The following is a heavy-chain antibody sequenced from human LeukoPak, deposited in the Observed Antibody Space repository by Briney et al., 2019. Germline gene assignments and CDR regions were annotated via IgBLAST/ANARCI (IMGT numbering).Heavy chain of an antibody. D-gene: IGHD2-15*01. CDR1: GYSISSGYY. V-gene: IGHV4-38-2*02. Sequence: PSETLSLTCAVSGYSISSGYYWGWIRQPPGKGLEWIGSIYHGGSTYYNPSLKSRVTISVDTSKNQFSLKLSSVTAADTAVYYCARDRVVVVAATPNGNWFDPWGQGTLVTVSS. J-gene: IGHJ5*02. CDR3: ARDRVVVVAATPNGNWFDP. CDR2: IYHGGST.